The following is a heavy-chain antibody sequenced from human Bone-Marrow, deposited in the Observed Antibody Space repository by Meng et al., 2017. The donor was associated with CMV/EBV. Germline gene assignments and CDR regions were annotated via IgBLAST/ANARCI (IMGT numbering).Heavy chain of an antibody. Sequence: GESLKISCAASGFTFSSYSMNWVRQAPGKGLEWVSSISSSSSYIYYADSVKGRFTISRDNAKNSLYLQMNSLRAEDTAVYYCARDQGGSSTSCYIYPARCGDGMDVWGQGTTVT. J-gene: IGHJ6*02. CDR1: GFTFSSYS. V-gene: IGHV3-21*01. CDR3: ARDQGGSSTSCYIYPARCGDGMDV. D-gene: IGHD2-2*02. CDR2: ISSSSSYI.